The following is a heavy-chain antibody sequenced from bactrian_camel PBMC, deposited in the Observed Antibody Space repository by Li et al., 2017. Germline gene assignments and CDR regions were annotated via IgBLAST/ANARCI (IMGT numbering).Heavy chain of an antibody. CDR2: IDRGGRT. D-gene: IGHD1*01. Sequence: HVQLVESGGGSVQAGGSLRLSCVVFGYTHCTYDVSWYRQAPGKEREFVSGIDRGGRTTYADFVKGRFTISEDNAKNTLYLQMNSLKPEDTAIYYCAARDRETCGSNWDALSKWAYWGQGTQVTVS. J-gene: IGHJ4*01. V-gene: IGHV3S53*01. CDR3: AARDRETCGSNWDALSKWAY. CDR1: GYTHCTYD.